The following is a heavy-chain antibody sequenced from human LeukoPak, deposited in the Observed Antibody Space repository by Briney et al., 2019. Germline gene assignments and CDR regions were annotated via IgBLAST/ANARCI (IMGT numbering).Heavy chain of an antibody. J-gene: IGHJ4*02. CDR2: ITPIFGTA. D-gene: IGHD5-18*01. Sequence: SVKVSCKASGGTFSNYAIIWVRQAPGQGLEWMGGITPIFGTANYVQKFQGRVTITADKSTSTAFMELSRLRSEDTAIYCCARASSDDTAMATPFAYWGQGTLVTVSS. CDR3: ARASSDDTAMATPFAY. CDR1: GGTFSNYA. V-gene: IGHV1-69*06.